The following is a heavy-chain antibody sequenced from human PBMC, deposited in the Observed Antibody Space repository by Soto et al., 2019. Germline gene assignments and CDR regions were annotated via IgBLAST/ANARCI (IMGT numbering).Heavy chain of an antibody. V-gene: IGHV4-34*01. D-gene: IGHD3-10*01. Sequence: SETLSLTCAVYGGSFSGYYWSWIRQPPGKGLEWIGEINHSGSTNYNPSLKSRVTISVDTSKNQFSLKLSSVTAADTAVYYCARERNYYGSGSYYPSHYYYYYMDVWGKGTTVTVSS. CDR2: INHSGST. CDR3: ARERNYYGSGSYYPSHYYYYYMDV. J-gene: IGHJ6*03. CDR1: GGSFSGYY.